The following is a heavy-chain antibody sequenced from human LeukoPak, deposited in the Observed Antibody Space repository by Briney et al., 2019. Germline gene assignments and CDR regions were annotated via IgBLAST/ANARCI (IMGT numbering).Heavy chain of an antibody. CDR1: GYSIGSGYY. Sequence: PSETLSLTCAVSGYSIGSGYYWSWIRQPPGKGLEWIGEINHSGSTNHSPSLKSRVTTSVDTSKNQFSLKLSSVTAADTAVYYCALRDNHYTFDYWGQGTLVTVSS. CDR3: ALRDNHYTFDY. CDR2: INHSGST. V-gene: IGHV4-34*01. D-gene: IGHD1-14*01. J-gene: IGHJ4*02.